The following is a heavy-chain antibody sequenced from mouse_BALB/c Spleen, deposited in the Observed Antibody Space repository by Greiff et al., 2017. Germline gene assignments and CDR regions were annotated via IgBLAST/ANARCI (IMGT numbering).Heavy chain of an antibody. CDR1: GFSLTSYG. J-gene: IGHJ4*01. D-gene: IGHD2-14*01. CDR3: ARADYRYEDAMDY. CDR2: IWAGGST. Sequence: VKLEESGPGLVAPSQSLSITCTVSGFSLTSYGVHWVRQPPGKGLEWLGVIWAGGSTNYNSALMSRLSISKDNSKSQVFLKMNSLQTDDTAMYYCARADYRYEDAMDYWGQGTSVTVSS. V-gene: IGHV2-9*02.